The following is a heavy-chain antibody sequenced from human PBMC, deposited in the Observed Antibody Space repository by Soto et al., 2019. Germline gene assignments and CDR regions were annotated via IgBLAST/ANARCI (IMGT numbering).Heavy chain of an antibody. CDR2: ISGGDGST. CDR3: AKKYHYGSGSYLYYFDY. D-gene: IGHD3-10*01. V-gene: IGHV3-23*01. J-gene: IGHJ4*02. Sequence: EVQLLESGGGLVQPGGSLRLSCAASGFTFGHFAMTWVRQAPGKGLEWVSTISGGDGSTYYADSVKGRFTISRDNSKNTLYLQMNSLRAEDTAVYYCAKKYHYGSGSYLYYFDYWGQGTLVTASS. CDR1: GFTFGHFA.